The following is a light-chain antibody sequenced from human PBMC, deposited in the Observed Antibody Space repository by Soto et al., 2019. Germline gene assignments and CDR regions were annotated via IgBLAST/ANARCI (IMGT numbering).Light chain of an antibody. J-gene: IGKJ4*01. CDR2: DAS. CDR3: QQYGNSPRGT. V-gene: IGKV3D-20*01. CDR1: QTVNSDY. Sequence: EIVLTQSPATLSLSPGERATLSCGASQTVNSDYLAWYQQKPGLAPRLLIYDASSRATGIPDRFRGSGSGTDFTLTISRLEPEDFAVYYCQQYGNSPRGTFGGGTKVEIK.